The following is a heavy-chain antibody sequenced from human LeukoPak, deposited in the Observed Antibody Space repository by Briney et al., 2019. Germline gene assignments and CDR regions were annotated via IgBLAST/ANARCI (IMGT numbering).Heavy chain of an antibody. Sequence: GGTLRLSCAASGFTFSSYWMHWVRQAPGKGLVWVSRINSDGSSTSYADSVKGRFTISRDNAKNTLYLQMNSLRAEDTAVYYCASKLWFGDPLDPWGQGTLVTVSS. CDR1: GFTFSSYW. CDR3: ASKLWFGDPLDP. D-gene: IGHD3-10*01. J-gene: IGHJ5*02. CDR2: INSDGSST. V-gene: IGHV3-74*01.